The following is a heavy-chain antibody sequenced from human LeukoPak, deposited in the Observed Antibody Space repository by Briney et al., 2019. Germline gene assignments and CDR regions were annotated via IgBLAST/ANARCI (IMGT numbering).Heavy chain of an antibody. Sequence: SVKVSCKASGYTFTGYYMHWVRQAPGQGLEWMGRINPNSGGTNYARKFQGRVTMTRDTSISTAYMELSRLRSDDTAVYYCARVLDYGDYPPRYWGQGTLVTVSS. CDR1: GYTFTGYY. D-gene: IGHD4-17*01. V-gene: IGHV1-2*06. J-gene: IGHJ4*02. CDR3: ARVLDYGDYPPRY. CDR2: INPNSGGT.